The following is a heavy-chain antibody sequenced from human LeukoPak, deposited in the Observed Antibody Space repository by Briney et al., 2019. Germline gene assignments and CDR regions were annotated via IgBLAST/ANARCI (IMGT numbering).Heavy chain of an antibody. J-gene: IGHJ4*02. CDR1: GYTFTSYG. D-gene: IGHD2-15*01. CDR3: ARDRTCSGGSCYPTFDY. Sequence: GASVKVSCKASGYTFTSYGISWVRQAPGQGLEWMGIINPSGGSTSYAQKFQGRVTMTRDMSTSTVYMELSSLRSEDTAVYYCARDRTCSGGSCYPTFDYWGQGTLVTVSS. CDR2: INPSGGST. V-gene: IGHV1-46*01.